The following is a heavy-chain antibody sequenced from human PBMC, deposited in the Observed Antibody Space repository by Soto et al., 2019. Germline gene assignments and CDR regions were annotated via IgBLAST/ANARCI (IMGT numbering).Heavy chain of an antibody. J-gene: IGHJ6*03. Sequence: PSETLSLTCAVSSGSISSSNWWSWVRQPPGKGLEWIGEIYHSGSTNYNPSLKSRVTISVDKSKNQFSLKLSSVTAADTAVYYCARGGHGDCGHYYYYIYMDVWGKGTTVTVSS. CDR2: IYHSGST. D-gene: IGHD2-21*02. CDR1: SGSISSSNW. CDR3: ARGGHGDCGHYYYYIYMDV. V-gene: IGHV4-4*02.